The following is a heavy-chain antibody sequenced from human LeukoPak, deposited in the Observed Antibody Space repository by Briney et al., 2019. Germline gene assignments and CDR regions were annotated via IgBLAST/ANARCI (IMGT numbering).Heavy chain of an antibody. CDR2: SSSSSSYI. J-gene: IGHJ4*02. D-gene: IGHD6-19*01. CDR3: ARVSSGDSSGWSMGY. CDR1: GFTFSSYS. Sequence: PGGSLRLTCAASGFTFSSYSMNWVRQAPGKGLEWISSSSSSSSYIYYADSVKGRFTISRDNAKNSLYLKMNSLRAEDTAVYYCARVSSGDSSGWSMGYWGQGTLVTVSS. V-gene: IGHV3-21*01.